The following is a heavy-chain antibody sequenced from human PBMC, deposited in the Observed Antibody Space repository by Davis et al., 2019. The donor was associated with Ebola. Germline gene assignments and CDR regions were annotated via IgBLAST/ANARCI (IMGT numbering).Heavy chain of an antibody. V-gene: IGHV3-23*01. Sequence: GESLKISCAASGFIFSSYVMSWVRQAPGKGLEWVSTLGTNADTYYAESVKGRVTISRDNSKNTLYLQMNGLRVEDTAIYYCAKDTSNIWFDIWGQGTMVTVSS. CDR3: AKDTSNIWFDI. CDR2: LGTNADT. CDR1: GFIFSSYV. D-gene: IGHD1-26*01. J-gene: IGHJ3*02.